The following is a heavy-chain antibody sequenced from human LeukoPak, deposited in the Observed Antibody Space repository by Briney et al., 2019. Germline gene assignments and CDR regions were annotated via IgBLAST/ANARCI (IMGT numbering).Heavy chain of an antibody. D-gene: IGHD1-26*01. CDR1: GGSISSYH. V-gene: IGHV4-59*08. J-gene: IGHJ6*03. CDR3: ARHGVEATPDYYYMDV. CDR2: IYYSGST. Sequence: SETLSLTCTVSGGSISSYHWSWIRQPPGKGLEWIGYIYYSGSTNYNPSLKSRVTISVDTSKNQFSLNLSSVTAADTAVYYCARHGVEATPDYYYMDVWGKGTTVTVSS.